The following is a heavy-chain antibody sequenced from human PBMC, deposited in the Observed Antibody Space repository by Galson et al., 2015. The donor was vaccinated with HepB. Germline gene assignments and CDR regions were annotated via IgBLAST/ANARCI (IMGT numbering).Heavy chain of an antibody. D-gene: IGHD5-18*01. V-gene: IGHV3-74*01. J-gene: IGHJ4*02. CDR1: GFTFSSYW. CDR2: INSDGSST. CDR3: ARGYSNGYRIDY. Sequence: SLRLSCAASGFTFSSYWMHWVRQAPGKGLVWVSRINSDGSSTSYADSVKGRFTISRDNAKNTLYLQMNSLRAEDTAVYYCARGYSNGYRIDYWGQGALVTVSS.